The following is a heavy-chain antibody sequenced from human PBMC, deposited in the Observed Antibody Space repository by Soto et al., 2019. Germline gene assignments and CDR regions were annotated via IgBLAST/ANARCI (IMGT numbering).Heavy chain of an antibody. J-gene: IGHJ6*02. CDR3: ARDEYSSSPNNYYYYGMYV. V-gene: IGHV1-18*01. D-gene: IGHD6-6*01. CDR1: GYTFTSYG. CDR2: ISAYNGNT. Sequence: GASVKVSCKASGYTFTSYGISWVRQAPGQGLEWMGWISAYNGNTNYAQKLQGRVTMTTDTSTSTAYMELRSLRSDDTAVYYCARDEYSSSPNNYYYYGMYVWGQGTTVTVSS.